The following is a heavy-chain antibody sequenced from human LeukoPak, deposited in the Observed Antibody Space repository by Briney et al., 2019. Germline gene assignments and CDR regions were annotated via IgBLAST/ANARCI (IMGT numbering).Heavy chain of an antibody. D-gene: IGHD2-15*01. Sequence: ASVKVSCKASGGTFSSYAISWVRQAPGQGLEWMGRIIPILGIANYAQKFQGRVTITADKSTSTAYMELSSLRSEDTAVYYCASPEPDCSGGSCSFDYWGQGTLVTVSS. V-gene: IGHV1-69*04. CDR3: ASPEPDCSGGSCSFDY. CDR2: IIPILGIA. CDR1: GGTFSSYA. J-gene: IGHJ4*02.